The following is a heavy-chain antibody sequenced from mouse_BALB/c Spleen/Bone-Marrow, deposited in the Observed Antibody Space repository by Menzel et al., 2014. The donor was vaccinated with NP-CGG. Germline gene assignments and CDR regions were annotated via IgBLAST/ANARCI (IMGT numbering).Heavy chain of an antibody. CDR1: GYTFTDYI. J-gene: IGHJ2*01. D-gene: IGHD1-1*01. V-gene: IGHV1-62-2*01. CDR2: FYPGSGNI. Sequence: QVQLQQSGAELVKPGASVKLSCKASGYTFTDYIIHWIKQRSGQGLEWIGWFYPGSGNIKYNEKFKDKATLTADKSSSTVYMELSRLTSVDSAVYFCTRHFYGSSYFDYWGQGTTLTVSS. CDR3: TRHFYGSSYFDY.